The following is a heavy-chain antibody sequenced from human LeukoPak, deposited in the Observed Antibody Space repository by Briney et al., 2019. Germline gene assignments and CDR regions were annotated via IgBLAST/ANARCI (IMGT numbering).Heavy chain of an antibody. V-gene: IGHV1-69*05. J-gene: IGHJ4*02. D-gene: IGHD6-19*01. CDR3: ARSKSIAVAGYY. Sequence: GASVKVSCKASGYTFTSYAMNWVRQAPGQGLEWMGGIIPIFGTANYAQKFQGRVTITTDESTSTAYMELSSLRSEDTAVYYCARSKSIAVAGYYWGQGALVTVSS. CDR1: GYTFTSYA. CDR2: IIPIFGTA.